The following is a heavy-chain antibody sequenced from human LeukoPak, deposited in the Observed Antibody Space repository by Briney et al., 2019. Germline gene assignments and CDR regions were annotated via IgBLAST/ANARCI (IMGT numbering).Heavy chain of an antibody. CDR3: ANSHTSSWYYCNH. CDR1: GFTFSIYG. D-gene: IGHD6-13*01. Sequence: GGSLRLSCAASGFTFSIYGMHWVRQAPGKGLEWVAVMSYDGSNKYYADSVKGRFTISRDNSKNTLYLQMNSLRTEDTAVYYCANSHTSSWYYCNHWGQGPLSPSPQ. CDR2: MSYDGSNK. V-gene: IGHV3-30*18. J-gene: IGHJ4*02.